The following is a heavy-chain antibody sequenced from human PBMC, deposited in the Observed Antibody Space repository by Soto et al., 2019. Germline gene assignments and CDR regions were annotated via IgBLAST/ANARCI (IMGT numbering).Heavy chain of an antibody. CDR1: GGTFSSYT. CDR2: IIPILGIA. J-gene: IGHJ4*02. CDR3: ARDYGDYAFDY. Sequence: QVQLVQSGAAVKKPGSSVKVSCKASGGTFSSYTISWVRQAPGQGLEWMGRIIPILGIANYAQKFQGRVTITAHKSKSADYIELSSQRSEHTAEYCCARDYGDYAFDYWGQGTLVTVGS. V-gene: IGHV1-69*08. D-gene: IGHD4-17*01.